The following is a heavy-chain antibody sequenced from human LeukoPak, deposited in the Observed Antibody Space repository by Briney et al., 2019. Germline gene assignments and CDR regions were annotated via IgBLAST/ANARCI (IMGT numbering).Heavy chain of an antibody. J-gene: IGHJ3*02. Sequence: ASVTVSFTASGYTFTGYYMHWVRQAPGRGVEGMGWINPNSGGTNYAQKFRGRVTMTRDTSISTAYMELSRLRSDDTAVYYCARVRNPYYYDSSGSLTDAFDIWGQGTMVTVSS. V-gene: IGHV1-2*02. CDR2: INPNSGGT. CDR3: ARVRNPYYYDSSGSLTDAFDI. CDR1: GYTFTGYY. D-gene: IGHD3-22*01.